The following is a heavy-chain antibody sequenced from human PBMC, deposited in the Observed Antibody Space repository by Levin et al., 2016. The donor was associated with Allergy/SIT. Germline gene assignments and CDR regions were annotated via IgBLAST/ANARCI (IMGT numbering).Heavy chain of an antibody. Sequence: SETLSLTCKVSGGSINNYYWTWVRLSPGKGLEFIGYIFYGGSTYYNPTLESRVTLSADASKNQVSLKVTSVTAADTAIYYCARDRGGYYFDLWGQGALVTVSS. J-gene: IGHJ4*02. V-gene: IGHV4-59*01. CDR1: GGSINNYY. D-gene: IGHD2-15*01. CDR2: IFYGGST. CDR3: ARDRGGYYFDL.